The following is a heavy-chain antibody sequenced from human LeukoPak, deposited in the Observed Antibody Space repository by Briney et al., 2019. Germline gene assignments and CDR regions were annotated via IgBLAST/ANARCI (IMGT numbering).Heavy chain of an antibody. J-gene: IGHJ3*02. V-gene: IGHV1-2*06. D-gene: IGHD2-21*02. Sequence: ASVKVSCKASGYIFTSHYMHWVRQAPGQGLEWMGRINPNSGGTNYAQKFQGRVTMTRDTSISTAYMELSRLRSDDTAVYYCARDQGDCGGDCYSALDAFDIWGQGTMVTVSS. CDR3: ARDQGDCGGDCYSALDAFDI. CDR2: INPNSGGT. CDR1: GYIFTSHY.